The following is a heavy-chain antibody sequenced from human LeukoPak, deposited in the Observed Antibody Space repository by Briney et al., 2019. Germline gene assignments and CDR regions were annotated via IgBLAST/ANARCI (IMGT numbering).Heavy chain of an antibody. V-gene: IGHV3-7*04. J-gene: IGHJ4*02. CDR2: IKQDGSEK. Sequence: GGSLRLSCAASGFTFSKYWMSWVRQAPGKGLEWVANIKQDGSEKYYVDSAKGRFTISRDNAKNSLDLQMNSLRAEDTAVYYCGRGSVGFGELNYWGQGTLVTVSS. CDR3: GRGSVGFGELNY. D-gene: IGHD3-10*01. CDR1: GFTFSKYW.